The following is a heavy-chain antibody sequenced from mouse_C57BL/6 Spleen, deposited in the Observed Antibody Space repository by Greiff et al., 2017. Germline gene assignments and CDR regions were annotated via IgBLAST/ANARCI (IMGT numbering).Heavy chain of an antibody. CDR3: TKGTTDFDY. Sequence: VQLKESGAELVRPGASVKLSCTASGFNIKDDYMHWVKQRPEQGLEWIGWIDPENGDTEYASKFQGKATITADTSSNTAYLQLSSLTSEDTAVYYCTKGTTDFDYWGQGTTRTVSS. D-gene: IGHD1-1*01. J-gene: IGHJ2*01. V-gene: IGHV14-4*01. CDR1: GFNIKDDY. CDR2: IDPENGDT.